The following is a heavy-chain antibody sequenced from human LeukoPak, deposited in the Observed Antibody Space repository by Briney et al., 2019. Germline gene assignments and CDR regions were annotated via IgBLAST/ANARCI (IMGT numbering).Heavy chain of an antibody. J-gene: IGHJ5*02. V-gene: IGHV3-23*01. D-gene: IGHD6-13*01. CDR1: GFTFSSYA. CDR2: ISGSGGST. Sequence: PGASLRLSCAASGFTFSSYAMSWVRQAPGKGLEWVSAISGSGGSTYYADSVKGRFTISRDNSKNTLYLQMNSLRAEGTAVYYCAKGDSSSWYNWFDPWGQGTLVTVSS. CDR3: AKGDSSSWYNWFDP.